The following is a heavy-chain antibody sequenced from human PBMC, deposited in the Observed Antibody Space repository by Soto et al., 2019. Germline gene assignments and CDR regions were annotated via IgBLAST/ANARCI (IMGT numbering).Heavy chain of an antibody. CDR1: GGTFSSYA. D-gene: IGHD2-15*01. CDR2: IIPIFGTA. CDR3: ASDDLGYCSCGSCYSPAC. V-gene: IGHV1-69*01. Sequence: QVQLVQSGAEVKNPGSSVKVSCKASGGTFSSYAIIWVRQAPGQGLEWMGGIIPIFGTANYAQKFQGRVTINADESTRTAYMELSSLRSEDTAVYYCASDDLGYCSCGSCYSPACWGQGTLVTVSS. J-gene: IGHJ4*02.